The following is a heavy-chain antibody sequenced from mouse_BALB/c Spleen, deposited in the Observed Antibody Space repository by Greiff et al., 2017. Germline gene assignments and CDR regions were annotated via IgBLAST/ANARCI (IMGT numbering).Heavy chain of an antibody. D-gene: IGHD1-1*01. CDR2: ILPGSGST. V-gene: IGHV1-9*01. J-gene: IGHJ3*01. Sequence: QVQLQQSGAELMKPGASVKISCKATGYTFSSYWIEWVKQRPGHGLEWIGEILPGSGSTNYNEKFKGKATFTADTSSNTAYMQLSSLTSEDSAVYYCARPLYYYGSSWFAYWGQGTLVTVSA. CDR1: GYTFSSYW. CDR3: ARPLYYYGSSWFAY.